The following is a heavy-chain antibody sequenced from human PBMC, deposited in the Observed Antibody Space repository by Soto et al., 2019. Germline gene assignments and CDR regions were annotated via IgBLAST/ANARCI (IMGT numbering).Heavy chain of an antibody. CDR3: ARSRSGAFDI. V-gene: IGHV6-1*01. Sequence: SQTLSLTCAISGDSVSTIGAAWNWIRQSPSRGLEWLGRTYYRSRWFSDYSVSVQSRMTITPDTSKNQVSLQLNSVTPEDTAVYYCARSRSGAFDIWGQGTMVTVSS. CDR2: TYYRSRWFS. J-gene: IGHJ3*02. CDR1: GDSVSTIGAA.